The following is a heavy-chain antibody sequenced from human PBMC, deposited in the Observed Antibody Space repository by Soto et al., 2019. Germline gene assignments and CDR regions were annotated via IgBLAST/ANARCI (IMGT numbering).Heavy chain of an antibody. V-gene: IGHV6-1*01. D-gene: IGHD6-13*01. CDR2: TYYRSKWYN. CDR3: ARAKYSSSWSGRQNHYYYYGMDV. J-gene: IGHJ6*02. Sequence: PSQTLSLTCAISGDSVSSNSAAWNWIRQSPSRGLEWLGRTYYRSKWYNDYAVSVKSRITINPDTSKNQFSLQLNSVTPEDTAVYYCARAKYSSSWSGRQNHYYYYGMDVWGQGPTVTVSS. CDR1: GDSVSSNSAA.